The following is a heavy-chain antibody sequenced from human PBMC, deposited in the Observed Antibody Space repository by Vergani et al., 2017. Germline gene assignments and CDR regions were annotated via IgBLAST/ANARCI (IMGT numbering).Heavy chain of an antibody. CDR3: ARTPGITIFGVVTLGWGMDV. D-gene: IGHD3-3*01. Sequence: QVQLVQSGAEVKKPGASVKVSCKASGYTFTGYYMHWVRQAPGXGLEWMGWINPNSGGTNYAQKFQGRVTMTRDTSISTAYMELSRLRSDDTAVYYCARTPGITIFGVVTLGWGMDVWGQGTTVTVSS. CDR1: GYTFTGYY. V-gene: IGHV1-2*02. CDR2: INPNSGGT. J-gene: IGHJ6*02.